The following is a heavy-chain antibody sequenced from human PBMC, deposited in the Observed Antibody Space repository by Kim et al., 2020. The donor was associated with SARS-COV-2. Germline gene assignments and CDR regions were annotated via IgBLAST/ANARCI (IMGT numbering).Heavy chain of an antibody. CDR2: IIPIFGTA. CDR3: ARVPPYQIAADAFDI. J-gene: IGHJ3*02. V-gene: IGHV1-69*13. Sequence: SVKVSCKASGGTFSSYAISWVRQAPGQGLEWMGGIIPIFGTANYAQKFQGRVTITADESTSTAYMELSSLRSEDTAVYYCARVPPYQIAADAFDIWGQGTMVTVSS. CDR1: GGTFSSYA. D-gene: IGHD6-13*01.